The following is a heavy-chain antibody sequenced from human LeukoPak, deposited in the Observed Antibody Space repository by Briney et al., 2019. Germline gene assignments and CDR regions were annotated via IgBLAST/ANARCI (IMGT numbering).Heavy chain of an antibody. CDR2: IYHSGST. D-gene: IGHD3-3*01. V-gene: IGHV4-4*02. CDR3: VREFWSGYNNWFDP. J-gene: IGHJ5*02. Sequence: PSGTLSLTCAVSGGSISGSNWWSWVRQPPGKGLEWIGEIYHSGSTNYNPSLKSRVTISVDKSKNQFSLKLSSVTAADTAVYYCVREFWSGYNNWFDPWGQGTLVTVSS. CDR1: GGSISGSNW.